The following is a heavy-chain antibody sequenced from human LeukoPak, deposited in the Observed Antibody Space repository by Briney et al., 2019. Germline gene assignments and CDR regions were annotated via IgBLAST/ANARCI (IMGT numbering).Heavy chain of an antibody. CDR2: IWYDGSNK. Sequence: GRSLRLSCAASGVTFSSYGMHWVGQAPGKGLEWVAVIWYDGSNKYYADSVKGRFTISRDNSKNTLYLQMNSLRAEDTAVYYCARGYGSGKLQPLDYWGQGTLVTVSS. CDR3: ARGYGSGKLQPLDY. V-gene: IGHV3-30*19. D-gene: IGHD3-10*01. J-gene: IGHJ4*02. CDR1: GVTFSSYG.